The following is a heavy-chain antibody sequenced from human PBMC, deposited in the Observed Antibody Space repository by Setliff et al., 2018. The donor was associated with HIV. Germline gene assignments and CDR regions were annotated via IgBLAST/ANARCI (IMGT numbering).Heavy chain of an antibody. V-gene: IGHV1-46*01. D-gene: IGHD4-4*01. CDR2: INPSGGST. CDR3: ARDLYSNYLYYYYMDV. Sequence: ASVKVSCKASGYTFTSYYMHWVRQAPGQGLEWMGIINPSGGSTSYAQKFQGRVTMTRDASISTAYMELNRLRSDDTAVYYCARDLYSNYLYYYYMDVWGKGTTVTVSS. J-gene: IGHJ6*03. CDR1: GYTFTSYY.